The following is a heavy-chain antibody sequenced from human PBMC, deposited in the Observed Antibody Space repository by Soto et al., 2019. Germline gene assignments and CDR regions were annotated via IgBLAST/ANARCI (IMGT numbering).Heavy chain of an antibody. CDR3: RSSSWYDAFDI. V-gene: IGHV4-4*02. CDR1: SGSISSSNW. J-gene: IGHJ3*02. D-gene: IGHD6-13*01. Sequence: QVQLQESGPGLVKPSGTLSLTCAVSSGSISSSNWWSWVRQPPGKGLEWIGEIYHSGSTNYNPSLKRLATISVDKSKNQFSLKLSSVTAADTAVYYCRSSSWYDAFDIWGQGTMVTVSS. CDR2: IYHSGST.